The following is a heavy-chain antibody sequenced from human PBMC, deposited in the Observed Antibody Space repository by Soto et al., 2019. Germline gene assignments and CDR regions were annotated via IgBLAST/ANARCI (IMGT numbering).Heavy chain of an antibody. J-gene: IGHJ2*01. CDR3: ARETIFGVAPPRPRGYFDL. Sequence: QVQLQESGPGLVKPSQTLSLTCTVSGGSISGGGYYWSWIRQHPGKGLEWIGYIYYSGSTYYNPSLKSRVTISVDTSKNQFSLKLSSVTAADTAVYYCARETIFGVAPPRPRGYFDLWGRGTLVTVSS. V-gene: IGHV4-31*03. CDR1: GGSISGGGYY. D-gene: IGHD3-3*01. CDR2: IYYSGST.